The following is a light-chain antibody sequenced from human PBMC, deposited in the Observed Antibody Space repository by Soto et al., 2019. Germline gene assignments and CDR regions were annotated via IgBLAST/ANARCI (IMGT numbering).Light chain of an antibody. CDR2: AAS. Sequence: DLQLTQSPSFLSASVGDRVTITCRASQGISSYLAWYQQKPGKAPKLLIYAASTLQSGVPSRFSGSGSGTEFTLTISSLQPEDFATYYCQQLNSYLMYTFGQGTKLEIK. CDR3: QQLNSYLMYT. J-gene: IGKJ2*01. CDR1: QGISSY. V-gene: IGKV1-9*01.